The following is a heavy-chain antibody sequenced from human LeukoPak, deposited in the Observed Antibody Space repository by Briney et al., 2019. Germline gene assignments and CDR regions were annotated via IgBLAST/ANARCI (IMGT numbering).Heavy chain of an antibody. J-gene: IGHJ3*02. CDR3: ARNVSRGEPGGAFDI. Sequence: PSETLSLTCTVSGVAISGRRDYWGWIRHPPGKGLEWIASIYYSGSTHYNPSLKSRVTICVDTSRNQFSLELRTATAADSAIYYCARNVSRGEPGGAFDIWGQGTMVTVSS. D-gene: IGHD3-16*01. CDR2: IYYSGST. V-gene: IGHV4-39*01. CDR1: GVAISGRRDY.